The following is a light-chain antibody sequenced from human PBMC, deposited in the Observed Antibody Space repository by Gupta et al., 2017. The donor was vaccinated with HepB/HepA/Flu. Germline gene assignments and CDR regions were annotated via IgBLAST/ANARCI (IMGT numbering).Light chain of an antibody. CDR1: QSISSY. V-gene: IGKV1-39*01. CDR2: AAS. J-gene: IGKJ4*01. CDR3: QQSYSTLVT. Sequence: DIQMTQSPSSRSAAVGDRVTITCRASQSISSYLNWYQQKPGKAPTLLIYAASSLQSGVPSRFRGSGSGTDFTFTISSLQPEDSATYYCQQSYSTLVTFGGGTKVEIK.